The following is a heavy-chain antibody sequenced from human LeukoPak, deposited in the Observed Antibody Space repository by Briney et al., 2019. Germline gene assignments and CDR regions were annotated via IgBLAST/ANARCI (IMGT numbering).Heavy chain of an antibody. V-gene: IGHV4-34*01. J-gene: IGHJ1*01. CDR3: ARGYDYVWGSYRYDSAEYFEQ. CDR1: GGSFSGYY. CDR2: IHHSGYT. D-gene: IGHD3-16*02. Sequence: SETLSLTCAVYGGSFSGYYWSWIRQPPGKGLEWIGEIHHSGYTNFNPSLKSRVTTSADTSKNQFSLKLSSVTAADTAVYYCARGYDYVWGSYRYDSAEYFEQWGQGTLVTVSS.